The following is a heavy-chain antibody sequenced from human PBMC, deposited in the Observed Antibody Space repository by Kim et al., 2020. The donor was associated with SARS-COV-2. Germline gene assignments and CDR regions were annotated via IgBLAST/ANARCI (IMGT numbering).Heavy chain of an antibody. CDR1: GFTFSSYA. CDR2: ISYDGSNK. J-gene: IGHJ4*02. Sequence: GGSLRLSCAASGFTFSSYAMHWVRQAPGKGLEWVAVISYDGSNKYYADSVKGRFTISRDNSKNTLYLQMNSLRDEDTAVYYCARIGRRWELLPPVDDYWGQGTLVNVSS. D-gene: IGHD1-26*01. CDR3: ARIGRRWELLPPVDDY. V-gene: IGHV3-30-3*01.